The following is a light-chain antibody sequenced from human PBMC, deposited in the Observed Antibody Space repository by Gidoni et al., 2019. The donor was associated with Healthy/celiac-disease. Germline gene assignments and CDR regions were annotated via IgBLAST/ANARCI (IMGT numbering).Light chain of an antibody. CDR3: QQYGSSCT. CDR2: GAS. Sequence: EIVLTQSPGTLSLSPGERATLSCRASQSVSSSYLAWYQQKPGQAPRLLIYGASSRATGIPDRFSGSGSGTDFTLTISRLEPEDFAVYYCQQYGSSCTFXGXTKVEIK. J-gene: IGKJ4*01. CDR1: QSVSSSY. V-gene: IGKV3-20*01.